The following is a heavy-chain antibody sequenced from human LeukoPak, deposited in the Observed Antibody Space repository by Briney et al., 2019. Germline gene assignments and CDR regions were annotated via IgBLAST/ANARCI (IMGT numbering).Heavy chain of an antibody. V-gene: IGHV3-21*01. J-gene: IGHJ4*02. CDR1: GFTFSNYC. Sequence: GGSLRLSCSASGFTFSNYCMNWVRQAPGKGLEWVSSISSSYTYIYYGDSVKGRFTISRDNARNSLYLQMNNLRADDTAVYYCAKIDAYWGQGTLVTVSS. CDR3: AKIDAY. CDR2: ISSSYTYI.